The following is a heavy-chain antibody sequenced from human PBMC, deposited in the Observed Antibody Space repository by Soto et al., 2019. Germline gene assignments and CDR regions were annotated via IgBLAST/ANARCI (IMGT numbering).Heavy chain of an antibody. CDR3: AKLSFGWDPYYDFWSGYSPPDFDY. J-gene: IGHJ4*02. CDR1: GFTFSSYG. Sequence: GGSLRLSCAASGFTFSSYGMHWVRQAPGKGLEWVAVISYDGSNKYYADSVKGRFTISRDNSKNTLYLQMNSLRAEDTAVYYCAKLSFGWDPYYDFWSGYSPPDFDYWGQGTLVTVSS. CDR2: ISYDGSNK. V-gene: IGHV3-30*18. D-gene: IGHD3-3*01.